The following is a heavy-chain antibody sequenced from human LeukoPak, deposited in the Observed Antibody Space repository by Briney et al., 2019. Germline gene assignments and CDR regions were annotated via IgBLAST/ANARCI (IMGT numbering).Heavy chain of an antibody. V-gene: IGHV4-61*02. D-gene: IGHD3-22*01. J-gene: IGHJ2*01. CDR1: GGSISSGSYY. Sequence: PSQTLSLTCTVSGGSISSGSYYWSWIRQPAGKGLEWIGRIYTSGSTNYNPSLKSRVTISVDTSKNQFSLKLSSVTAADTAVYYCARFNGPNDSSGYYYYWYFDLWGRGTLVTVSS. CDR3: ARFNGPNDSSGYYYYWYFDL. CDR2: IYTSGST.